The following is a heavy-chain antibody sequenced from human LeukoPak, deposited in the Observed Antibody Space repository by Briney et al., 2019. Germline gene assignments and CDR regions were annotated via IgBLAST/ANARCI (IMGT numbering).Heavy chain of an antibody. D-gene: IGHD2-21*01. V-gene: IGHV1-46*01. Sequence: ASVKVSCKAFGYTFTTHHVHWVRQAPGQGLEWMGIINPSDGTTRYAQNFQGRVTMTRDTSTNTAYMEVTSLTSDDTAVYYCARLNCDDDCHNSIYWGQGTLITVSS. J-gene: IGHJ4*02. CDR3: ARLNCDDDCHNSIY. CDR1: GYTFTTHH. CDR2: INPSDGTT.